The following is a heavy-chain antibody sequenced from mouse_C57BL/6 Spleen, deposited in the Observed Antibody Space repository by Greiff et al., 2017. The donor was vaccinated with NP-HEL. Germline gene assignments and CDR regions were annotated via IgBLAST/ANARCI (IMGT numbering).Heavy chain of an antibody. CDR3: ARSADYYGFYAMDY. D-gene: IGHD1-1*01. V-gene: IGHV1-64*01. CDR1: GYTFTSYW. Sequence: QVQLQQPGAELVKPGASVKLSCKASGYTFTSYWMHWVKQRPGQGLEWIGMIHPNSGSTNYNEKFKSKATLTVDTSSSTAYMQLSSLTSEDSAVYYCARSADYYGFYAMDYWGQGTSVTVSS. J-gene: IGHJ4*01. CDR2: IHPNSGST.